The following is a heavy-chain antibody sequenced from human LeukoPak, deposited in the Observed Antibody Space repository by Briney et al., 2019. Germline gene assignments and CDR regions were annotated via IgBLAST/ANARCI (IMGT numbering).Heavy chain of an antibody. D-gene: IGHD3-10*01. J-gene: IGHJ4*02. V-gene: IGHV1-18*01. CDR1: GYNFTSYG. Sequence: ASVKVSCKASGYNFTSYGLAWVRQAPGQGLEWLGWISGYNGNTNHVQNVQGRVTMATDTSTGTAYMELRSLRSDDTAVYYCARGPGFFFMKNRGLRYWGQGTPVIVSS. CDR3: ARGPGFFFMKNRGLRY. CDR2: ISGYNGNT.